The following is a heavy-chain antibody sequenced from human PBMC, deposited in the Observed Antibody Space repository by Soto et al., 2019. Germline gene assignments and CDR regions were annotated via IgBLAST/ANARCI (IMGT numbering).Heavy chain of an antibody. Sequence: QVQLVESGGGVVQPGRSLRLSCAASGFTFSSYGMHWVRQAPGKGLGWVAVIWYDGSNKYYADPVKGRFTISRDNSKNTLYLQMNSLRAEDTAVYYCARDYSGDYVGWFDPWGQGTLVTVSS. CDR2: IWYDGSNK. J-gene: IGHJ5*02. V-gene: IGHV3-33*01. CDR3: ARDYSGDYVGWFDP. D-gene: IGHD4-17*01. CDR1: GFTFSSYG.